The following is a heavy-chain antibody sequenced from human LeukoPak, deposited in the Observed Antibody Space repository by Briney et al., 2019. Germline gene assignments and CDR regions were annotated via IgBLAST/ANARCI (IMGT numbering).Heavy chain of an antibody. CDR2: INPNTGDA. CDR1: GYSFTGYY. D-gene: IGHD3-22*01. V-gene: IGHV1-2*02. Sequence: ASVKVSCKASGYSFTGYYMHWVRQTPGQGLEWMGWINPNTGDANYAQKFQGRVAMTRDTSISTAYMSLSGLTSDDTAVYYCARELKSYDGSGFYHDSWGQGTLVTVSS. CDR3: ARELKSYDGSGFYHDS. J-gene: IGHJ4*02.